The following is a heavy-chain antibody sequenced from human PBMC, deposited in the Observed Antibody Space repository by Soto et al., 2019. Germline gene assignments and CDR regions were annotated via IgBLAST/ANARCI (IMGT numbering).Heavy chain of an antibody. CDR1: GYTFTSYY. Sequence: QVQLVQSGAEVKKPGASVKVSCKASGYTFTSYYMHWVRLAPGQGLEWMGIINPDGGGTSYAQQFQGRVIMTRDKSTSTVYMEMSSLRSEDTAVYYCAVGGTYLSMDVWGQGTTVTVSS. J-gene: IGHJ6*02. CDR2: INPDGGGT. V-gene: IGHV1-46*01. CDR3: AVGGTYLSMDV. D-gene: IGHD1-1*01.